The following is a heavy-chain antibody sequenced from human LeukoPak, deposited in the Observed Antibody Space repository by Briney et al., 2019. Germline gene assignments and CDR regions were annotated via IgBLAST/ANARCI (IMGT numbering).Heavy chain of an antibody. D-gene: IGHD6-13*01. J-gene: IGHJ2*01. V-gene: IGHV3-30*14. CDR1: GFTFSSYA. CDR3: ARDSSSWQTDWYFDL. Sequence: GGSLRLSCAASGFTFSSYAMHWVRQAPGKGLEWVAVISYDGSNKYYADSVKGRFTISRDNSKNTLYLRMGSLRAEDMAVYYCARDSSSWQTDWYFDLWGRGTLVTVSS. CDR2: ISYDGSNK.